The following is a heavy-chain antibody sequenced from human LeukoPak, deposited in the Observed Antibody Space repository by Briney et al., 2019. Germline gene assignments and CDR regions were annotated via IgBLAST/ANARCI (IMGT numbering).Heavy chain of an antibody. V-gene: IGHV3-7*01. D-gene: IGHD2-21*02. CDR3: ATDRDNSDWQKRFDS. Sequence: GGSLRLSCAASGFTFSTYWMNWYRQAPGKGRVWVGNINQDASEINYVDSVRGRFTISRDNAKNSLHLQLNSLRAEDTAVYYCATDRDNSDWQKRFDSWGQGTLVTVSS. J-gene: IGHJ5*01. CDR1: GFTFSTYW. CDR2: INQDASEI.